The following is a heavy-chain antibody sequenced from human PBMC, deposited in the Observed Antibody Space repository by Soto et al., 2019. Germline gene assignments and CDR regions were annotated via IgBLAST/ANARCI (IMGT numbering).Heavy chain of an antibody. D-gene: IGHD3-3*01. CDR3: ARHHYDFWSGYFYYFDY. CDR1: GGSISSSSYY. V-gene: IGHV4-39*01. J-gene: IGHJ4*02. Sequence: PSETLSLTCTVSGGSISSSSYYWGWIRQPPGKGLEWTGSIYYSGSTYYNPSLKSRVTISVDTSKNQFSLKLSSVTAADTAVYYCARHHYDFWSGYFYYFDYWGQGTLVTVSS. CDR2: IYYSGST.